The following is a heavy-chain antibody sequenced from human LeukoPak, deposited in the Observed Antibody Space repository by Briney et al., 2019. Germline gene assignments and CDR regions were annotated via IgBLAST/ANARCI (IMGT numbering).Heavy chain of an antibody. D-gene: IGHD2-2*01. CDR1: GFTFDDYA. CDR3: AKAHCSSTSCQSYY. J-gene: IGHJ4*02. Sequence: GGSLRLSCAASGFTFDDYAMHWVRQAPGKGLEWVSGISWNSGSIGYADSVKSRFTISGDNAKNSLYLQMNSLRAEDTALYYCAKAHCSSTSCQSYYWGQGTLVTVSS. V-gene: IGHV3-9*01. CDR2: ISWNSGSI.